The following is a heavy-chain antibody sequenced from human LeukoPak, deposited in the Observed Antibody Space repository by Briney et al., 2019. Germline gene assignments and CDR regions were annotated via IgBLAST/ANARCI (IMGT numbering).Heavy chain of an antibody. CDR3: AVDYYGSGSYYKFAFDI. V-gene: IGHV1-2*02. CDR2: INPNSGGT. Sequence: ASVKVSCKASGYTFTGYYMHWVRQAPGQGLEWMGWINPNSGGTNYAQKFQGRVTMTRDTSISTAYMELSRLGSDDTAVYYCAVDYYGSGSYYKFAFDIWGQGTMVTVSS. CDR1: GYTFTGYY. J-gene: IGHJ3*02. D-gene: IGHD3-10*01.